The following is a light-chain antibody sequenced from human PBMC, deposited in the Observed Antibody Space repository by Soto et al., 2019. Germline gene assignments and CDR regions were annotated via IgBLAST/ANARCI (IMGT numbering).Light chain of an antibody. Sequence: EIVLTQSPGTLSLSLGERATLSCRASQSVSSSYLAWYQQKPGQAPRLLIYGASSRATGIPDRFSGSGSGTDFTLTISRLEPEFFAVYYCQQYGSSPPWTFVQ. J-gene: IGKJ1*01. CDR2: GAS. V-gene: IGKV3-20*01. CDR1: QSVSSSY. CDR3: QQYGSSPPWT.